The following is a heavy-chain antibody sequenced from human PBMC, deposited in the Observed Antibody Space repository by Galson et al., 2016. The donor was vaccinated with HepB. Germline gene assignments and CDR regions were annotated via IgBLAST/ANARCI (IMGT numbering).Heavy chain of an antibody. D-gene: IGHD3-3*01. CDR3: AKDPADLEWLPYFAY. V-gene: IGHV3-30*18. Sequence: SLRLSCAASGFTFSTYGMDWVRQAPGKGLEWVAFISSDGTDQYYADSVKGRFTISRDNSKNTLYQQMNSLRPEDTAVYYCAKDPADLEWLPYFAYWGQGNLVTVSS. J-gene: IGHJ4*02. CDR1: GFTFSTYG. CDR2: ISSDGTDQ.